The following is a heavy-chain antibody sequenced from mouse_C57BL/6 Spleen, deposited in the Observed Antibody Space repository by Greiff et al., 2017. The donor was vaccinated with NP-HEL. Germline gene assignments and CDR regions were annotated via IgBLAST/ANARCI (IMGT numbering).Heavy chain of an antibody. CDR2: IDPADSYT. CDR1: GYTFTSYW. CDR3: ARWARNYYFDY. J-gene: IGHJ2*01. Sequence: VQLQQPGAELVRPGTSVKLSCKASGYTFTSYWMHWVKQRPGQGLEWIGEIDPADSYTNYNQKFKGKATLTVDTSSSTAYMQLSSLTSEDSAVYYCARWARNYYFDYWGQGTTLTVSS. V-gene: IGHV1-59*01.